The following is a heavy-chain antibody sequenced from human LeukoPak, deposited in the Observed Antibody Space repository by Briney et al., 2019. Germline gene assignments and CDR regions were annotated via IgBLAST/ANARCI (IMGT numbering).Heavy chain of an antibody. CDR3: ARGGRSGYYVADFDP. CDR2: INPNSGGT. J-gene: IGHJ5*02. Sequence: ASVKVSCKASGYTFTGYYMHWVRQALGQGLEWMGWINPNSGGTNYAQKFQGRVTMTRDTSISTAYMELSRLRSDDTAVYYCARGGRSGYYVADFDPWGQGTLVTVSS. V-gene: IGHV1-2*02. CDR1: GYTFTGYY. D-gene: IGHD3-22*01.